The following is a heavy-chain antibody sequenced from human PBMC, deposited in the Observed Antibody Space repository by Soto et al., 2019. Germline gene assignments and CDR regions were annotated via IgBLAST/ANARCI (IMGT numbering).Heavy chain of an antibody. CDR1: GGSFSGYY. J-gene: IGHJ6*02. V-gene: IGHV4-34*01. CDR2: INHSGST. D-gene: IGHD6-13*01. Sequence: SETLSLTCAVYGGSFSGYYWSWIRQPPGKGLEWIGEINHSGSTNYNPSLKSRVTISVDTSKNQFSLELSSVTAADTAVYYCARDRSGYSSSWLDYYYGMDVWGQGTTVTVSS. CDR3: ARDRSGYSSSWLDYYYGMDV.